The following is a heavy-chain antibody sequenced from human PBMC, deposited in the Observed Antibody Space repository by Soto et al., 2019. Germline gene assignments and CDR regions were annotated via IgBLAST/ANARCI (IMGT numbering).Heavy chain of an antibody. CDR2: IIANGGT. J-gene: IGHJ4*02. V-gene: IGHV3-23*01. Sequence: HPGGSLRLSCAASGFTFNHYAIICVRHSPFKWLEWVSIIIANGGTFYADSVKGRFTISRDNSKNTVYLQMSSLRVEDTAIYYCAKDYTVAADPSSVILFDYWGQGALVTVSS. D-gene: IGHD2-15*01. CDR3: AKDYTVAADPSSVILFDY. CDR1: GFTFNHYA.